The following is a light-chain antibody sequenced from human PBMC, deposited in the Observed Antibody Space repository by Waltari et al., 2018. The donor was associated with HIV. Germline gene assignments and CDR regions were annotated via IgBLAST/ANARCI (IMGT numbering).Light chain of an antibody. CDR2: DVN. V-gene: IGLV2-14*01. CDR1: STDIDIYTF. J-gene: IGLJ2*01. CDR3: SSYTRSHTLV. Sequence: QSALTQPASVSGSPGQSLTISCSGTSTDIDIYTFVSWYRQFPGKAPQLLISDVNSRPAGIPLRFSGSKSGSAASLTISGLQTEDEADYYCSSYTRSHTLVFGGGTRLTVL.